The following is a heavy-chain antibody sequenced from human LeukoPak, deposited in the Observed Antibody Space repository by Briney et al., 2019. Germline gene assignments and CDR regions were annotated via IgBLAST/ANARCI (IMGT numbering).Heavy chain of an antibody. V-gene: IGHV3-66*01. CDR3: ARDPGGSGYDWSVIRRQRHYYYYMDV. CDR2: IYSGGST. Sequence: GGSLRLSCAASGFTVSSNYMSWVRQAPGKGLEWVSVIYSGGSTYYADSVKGRFTISRDNAKNSLYLHMNSLRAEDTAVYYCARDPGGSGYDWSVIRRQRHYYYYMDVWGKGTTVTVSS. D-gene: IGHD5-12*01. CDR1: GFTVSSNY. J-gene: IGHJ6*03.